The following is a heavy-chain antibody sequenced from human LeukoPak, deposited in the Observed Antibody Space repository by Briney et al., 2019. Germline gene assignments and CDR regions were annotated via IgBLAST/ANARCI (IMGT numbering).Heavy chain of an antibody. CDR1: GFTFDDHG. Sequence: GGSLRLSCVGSGFTFDDHGMAWVRQRPGKGLEWVSGLNWNGGGTGYADSVKGRFTISRDNAKNSLFLQMNSLRDEDTALYYCVRGSSSGYNYWGQGTLVTVSS. V-gene: IGHV3-20*04. CDR2: LNWNGGGT. CDR3: VRGSSSGYNY. D-gene: IGHD3-22*01. J-gene: IGHJ4*02.